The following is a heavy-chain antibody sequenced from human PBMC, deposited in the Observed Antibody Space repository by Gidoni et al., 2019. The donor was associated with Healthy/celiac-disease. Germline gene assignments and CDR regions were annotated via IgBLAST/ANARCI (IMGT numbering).Heavy chain of an antibody. CDR1: GGSFSGYY. CDR2: IKHSGST. V-gene: IGHV4-34*01. J-gene: IGHJ6*02. Sequence: QVQLQQWGAGLLKPSETLSLTCAVYGGSFSGYYWSWIRQPPGKGLEWIGEIKHSGSTNYNPSLKSRVTISVDTPKNQFSLKLSSVTAADTAVYYCARVGSSSSDGMDVWGQGTTVTVSS. D-gene: IGHD6-6*01. CDR3: ARVGSSSSDGMDV.